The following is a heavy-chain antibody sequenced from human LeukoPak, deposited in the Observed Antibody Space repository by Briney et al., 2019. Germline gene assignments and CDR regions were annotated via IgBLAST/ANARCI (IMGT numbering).Heavy chain of an antibody. Sequence: SETLSLTCAVYGGSFSGYYWSWIRQPPGKGLEWIGEINHSGSTNYNPSLKSRVTISVDTSKNQFSLKLSSVTAADTAVYYCARERIAARYFDYWGQGTLVTVSS. J-gene: IGHJ4*02. CDR1: GGSFSGYY. D-gene: IGHD6-6*01. V-gene: IGHV4-34*01. CDR3: ARERIAARYFDY. CDR2: INHSGST.